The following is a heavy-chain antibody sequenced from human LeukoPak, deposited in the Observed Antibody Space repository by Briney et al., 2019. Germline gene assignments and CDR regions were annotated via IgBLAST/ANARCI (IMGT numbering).Heavy chain of an antibody. J-gene: IGHJ4*02. CDR3: VKDRGGFFDY. CDR2: ISNNGDST. D-gene: IGHD3-16*01. Sequence: GGSLRLSCAASGFTVSSDYMSWVRQAPGKGLECVSVISNNGDSTYYADSVKGRFTMSRDNSKNTLYLQMSSLRAEDTAVYYCVKDRGGFFDYWGQGTLVTVSS. CDR1: GFTVSSDY. V-gene: IGHV3-64D*06.